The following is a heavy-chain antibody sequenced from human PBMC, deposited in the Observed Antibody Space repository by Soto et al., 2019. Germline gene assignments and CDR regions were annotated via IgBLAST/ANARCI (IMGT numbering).Heavy chain of an antibody. D-gene: IGHD6-13*01. CDR2: IYSGGST. V-gene: IGHV3-53*01. CDR3: ARAYSSSWAGFDP. Sequence: PGGSLRLSCAASGFTVSSNYMSWVRQAPGKGLEWVSVIYSGGSTYYADSVKGRFTISRDNSKNTLYLQMNSPRAEDTAVYYCARAYSSSWAGFDPWGQGTLVTVSS. J-gene: IGHJ5*02. CDR1: GFTVSSNY.